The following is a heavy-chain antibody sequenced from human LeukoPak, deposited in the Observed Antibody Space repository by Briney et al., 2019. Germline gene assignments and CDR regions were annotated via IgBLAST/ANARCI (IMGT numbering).Heavy chain of an antibody. J-gene: IGHJ5*02. D-gene: IGHD3-22*01. V-gene: IGHV3-33*06. Sequence: GGSLRLSCAASGFTFSSYGMHWVRQAPGKGLEWVAVIWYDGSNKYYADSVKGRFTISRDNSKNTLYLQMNSLRAGDTAVYYCAKDLHYDSSGPVSDPWGQGTLVTVSS. CDR3: AKDLHYDSSGPVSDP. CDR1: GFTFSSYG. CDR2: IWYDGSNK.